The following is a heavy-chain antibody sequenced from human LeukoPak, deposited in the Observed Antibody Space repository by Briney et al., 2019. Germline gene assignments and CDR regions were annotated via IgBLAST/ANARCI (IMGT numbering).Heavy chain of an antibody. J-gene: IGHJ4*02. CDR2: IIPIFGTA. D-gene: IGHD3-22*01. Sequence: SVKVSCKASGGTFISYAISWVRQAPGQGLEWMGRIIPIFGTANYAQKFQGRVTITTDESTSTDYMELGRLRSEDTAVYYCAREYYYDSSGYYYVIDYWGQGTLVTVSS. CDR1: GGTFISYA. V-gene: IGHV1-69*05. CDR3: AREYYYDSSGYYYVIDY.